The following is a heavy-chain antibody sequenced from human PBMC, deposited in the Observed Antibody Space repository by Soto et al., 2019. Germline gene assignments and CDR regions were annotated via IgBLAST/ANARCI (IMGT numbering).Heavy chain of an antibody. Sequence: EVPVVESGGGLVQPGGSLRLSCSASGFTFRSDSMNWVRQAPGKGLEWVSYISSSGGTMFYADSVKGRFTISRDNAKNSLYLQMNSLRAEDTAVYYCARDCSTTRCYKNWGQGTLVTVSS. CDR1: GFTFRSDS. CDR3: ARDCSTTRCYKN. V-gene: IGHV3-48*01. CDR2: ISSSGGTM. D-gene: IGHD2-2*01. J-gene: IGHJ4*02.